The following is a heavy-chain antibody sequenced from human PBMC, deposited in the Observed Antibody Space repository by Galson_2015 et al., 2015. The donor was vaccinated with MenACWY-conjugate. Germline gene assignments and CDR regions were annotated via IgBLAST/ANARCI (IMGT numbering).Heavy chain of an antibody. CDR2: FDPEDGET. D-gene: IGHD5-18*01. CDR1: GYTLTELS. J-gene: IGHJ4*02. V-gene: IGHV1-24*01. CDR3: WGGGYSYGNTFDY. Sequence: SVKVSCKVSGYTLTELSMHWVRQAPGKGLEWMGGFDPEDGETIYAQKFQGRVTMTEDTSTDTAYMELSSLRSEDTAVYYCWGGGYSYGNTFDYWGQGTLVTVSS.